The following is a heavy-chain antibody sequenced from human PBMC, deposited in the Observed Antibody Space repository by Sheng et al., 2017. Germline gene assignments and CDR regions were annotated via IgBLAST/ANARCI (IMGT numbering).Heavy chain of an antibody. CDR2: IYPGDSDT. CDR3: ARHIGVLVTAFDI. V-gene: IGHV5-51*01. J-gene: IGHJ3*02. CDR1: GYSLTSYW. D-gene: IGHD3-22*01. Sequence: EVQLVQSGAEVKKPGESLKISCKASGYSLTSYWIGWVRQMPGKGLEWMGIIYPGDSDTRYSPSFQDQGTISVDKSISTAYLQWSSLKASDTAMYYCARHIGVLVTAFDIWGQGTMVTVSS.